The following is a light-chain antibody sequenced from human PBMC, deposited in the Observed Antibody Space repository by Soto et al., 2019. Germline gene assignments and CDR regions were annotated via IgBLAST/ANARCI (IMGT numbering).Light chain of an antibody. CDR3: QQRSNWPLT. J-gene: IGKJ4*01. V-gene: IGKV3-11*01. Sequence: ETVLTPSPATLSLSPVERATLSCRASQSVSSYLAWYQQKPGQAPRLLIYDASNRATGIPARFSGSGSGTDFTLTISSLEPEDFAVYYCQQRSNWPLTFGGGTKVDIK. CDR1: QSVSSY. CDR2: DAS.